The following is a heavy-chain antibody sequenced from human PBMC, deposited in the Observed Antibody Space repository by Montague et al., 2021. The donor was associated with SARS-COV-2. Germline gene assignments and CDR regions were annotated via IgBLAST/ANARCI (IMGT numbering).Heavy chain of an antibody. CDR3: ARQWPFTMIEGNSFDY. D-gene: IGHD3-22*01. V-gene: IGHV4-39*01. CDR2: IYYSGGT. J-gene: IGHJ4*02. CDR1: GGSVSRSSYY. Sequence: SETLSLTCTVSGGSVSRSSYYWGWIRQPPGKGLEWIGSIYYSGGTYYNPSLKSRVTISVDTSKNQFSLKLSSVTAADTAVYYCARQWPFTMIEGNSFDYWGQGTLVTVSS.